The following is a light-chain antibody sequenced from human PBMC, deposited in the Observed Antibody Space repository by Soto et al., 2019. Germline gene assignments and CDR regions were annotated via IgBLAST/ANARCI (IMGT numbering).Light chain of an antibody. J-gene: IGLJ2*01. CDR1: SSSIGSNT. V-gene: IGLV1-44*01. Sequence: QLVLTQPPSASGTPGQRVTISCSGSSSSIGSNTVNWYQQLPGTAPKLLIYSNDQPPAGVPDRFSGSKSGTSASLAISGLQSEDEGDYYCAAWDDSLNGPVFGGGTKLTVL. CDR3: AAWDDSLNGPV. CDR2: SND.